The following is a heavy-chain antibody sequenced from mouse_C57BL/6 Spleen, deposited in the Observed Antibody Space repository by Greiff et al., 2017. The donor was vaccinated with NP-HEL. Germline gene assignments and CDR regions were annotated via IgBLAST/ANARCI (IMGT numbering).Heavy chain of an antibody. J-gene: IGHJ3*01. CDR1: GYAFSSSW. CDR3: ARSTAQALAY. Sequence: VKLQESGPELVKPGASVKISCKASGYAFSSSWMNWVKQRPGKGLEWIGRIYPGDGDTNYNGKFKGKATLTADKSSSTAYMQLSSLTSEDSAVYFCARSTAQALAYWGQGTLVTVSA. V-gene: IGHV1-82*01. D-gene: IGHD3-2*02. CDR2: IYPGDGDT.